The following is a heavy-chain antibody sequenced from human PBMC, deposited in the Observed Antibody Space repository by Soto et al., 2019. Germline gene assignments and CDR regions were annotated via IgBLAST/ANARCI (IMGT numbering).Heavy chain of an antibody. CDR2: IYYSGST. V-gene: IGHV4-61*01. CDR1: GGSVSSGSYY. Sequence: PSETLSLTCTVSGGSVSSGSYYWSWIRQPPGKGLERIGYIYYSGSTNYNPSLKSRVTISVDTSKNQFSLKLSSVTAADTAVYYCARVYYDILTGYTPTQYWFDPWGQGTLVTVSS. J-gene: IGHJ5*02. D-gene: IGHD3-9*01. CDR3: ARVYYDILTGYTPTQYWFDP.